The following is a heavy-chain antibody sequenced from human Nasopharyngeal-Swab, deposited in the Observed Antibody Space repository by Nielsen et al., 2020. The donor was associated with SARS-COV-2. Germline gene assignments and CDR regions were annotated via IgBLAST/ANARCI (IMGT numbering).Heavy chain of an antibody. D-gene: IGHD3-9*01. CDR2: LYINGST. CDR3: ARIGRFFDWLSAYNGMDV. V-gene: IGHV4-61*02. Sequence: SETLSLTCTVSGGSISSGNYYWTWIRQPAGKGLEWIGRLYINGSTNYNSSLKSRVTISADTSKNQFSLKLSSVTAADTAVYYCARIGRFFDWLSAYNGMDVWGHGTTVTVSS. J-gene: IGHJ6*02. CDR1: GGSISSGNYY.